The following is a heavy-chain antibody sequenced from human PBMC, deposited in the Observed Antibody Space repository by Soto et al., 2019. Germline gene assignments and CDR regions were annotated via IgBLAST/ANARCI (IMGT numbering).Heavy chain of an antibody. D-gene: IGHD2-15*01. CDR3: ASAPLLDLSAQAYCSGGNCYSESYCYKDV. J-gene: IGHJ6*03. V-gene: IGHV4-59*01. CDR2: IYYSGST. Sequence: PSETLSLTCTVSGGSISSYYWSWIRQPPGKGLEWIGYIYYSGSTNYNPSLKSRVTISVDTSKNQFSLKLSSVTAADTAVYYCASAPLLDLSAQAYCSGGNCYSESYCYKDVWGKGTTVTVSS. CDR1: GGSISSYY.